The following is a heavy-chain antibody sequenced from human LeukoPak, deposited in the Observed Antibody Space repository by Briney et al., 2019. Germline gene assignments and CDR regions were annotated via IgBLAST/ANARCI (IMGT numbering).Heavy chain of an antibody. D-gene: IGHD3-22*01. J-gene: IGHJ4*02. CDR1: GFTFRSYG. V-gene: IGHV3-30*02. CDR3: AKVAIPYYYDSSGYSYYFDY. CDR2: VRNDGSNE. Sequence: GGSLRLSCTASGFTFRSYGMHWVRQAPGKGLEWVAFVRNDGSNEYYTDSVKGRFTISRDNSKNTLYLQMNSLRAEDTAVYYCAKVAIPYYYDSSGYSYYFDYWGQGTLVTVSS.